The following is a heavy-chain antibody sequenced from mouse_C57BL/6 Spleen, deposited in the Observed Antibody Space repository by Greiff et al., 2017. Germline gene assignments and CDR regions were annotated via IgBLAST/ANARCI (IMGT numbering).Heavy chain of an antibody. V-gene: IGHV5-12*01. CDR3: ARPLYSNGAMDY. J-gene: IGHJ4*01. CDR1: GFTFSDYY. Sequence: EVQGVESGGGLVQPGGSLKLSCAASGFTFSDYYMYWVRQTPEKRLEWVAYISNGGGSTYYPDTVKGRFTISRDNAKNTLYLQMSRLKSEDTAMYYCARPLYSNGAMDYWGQGTSVTVSS. D-gene: IGHD2-5*01. CDR2: ISNGGGST.